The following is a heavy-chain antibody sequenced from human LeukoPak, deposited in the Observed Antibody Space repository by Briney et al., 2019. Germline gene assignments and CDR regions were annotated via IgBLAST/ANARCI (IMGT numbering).Heavy chain of an antibody. Sequence: GGSLRLSCAASGFTVSSNYMSWVRQAPGKGLEWVSVIYSCGSTYYADSMKGRFTISRDNSKNTLYLQMNSLRAEDTAVYYCTKTNWFDSWGQGTLVTVSS. V-gene: IGHV3-66*01. CDR2: IYSCGST. CDR3: TKTNWFDS. CDR1: GFTVSSNY. J-gene: IGHJ5*01.